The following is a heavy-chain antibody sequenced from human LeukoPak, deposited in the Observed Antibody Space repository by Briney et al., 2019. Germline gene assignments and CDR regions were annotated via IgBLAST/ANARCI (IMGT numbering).Heavy chain of an antibody. D-gene: IGHD2-15*01. J-gene: IGHJ5*02. CDR1: GGSISSGSYY. CDR2: IYTSGST. V-gene: IGHV4-61*02. CDR3: ARGVVVVAATLNWFDP. Sequence: SETLSLTCTVSGGSISSGSYYWSWIRQPAGKGLEWIGRIYTSGSTNYNPSLKSRVTISVDTSKNQFSLKLSSVTAADTAVYYCARGVVVVAATLNWFDPWGQGTLVTVSS.